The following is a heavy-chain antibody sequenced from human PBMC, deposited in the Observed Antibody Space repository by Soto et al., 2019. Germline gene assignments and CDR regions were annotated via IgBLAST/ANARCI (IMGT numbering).Heavy chain of an antibody. CDR2: ISYDGSNK. V-gene: IGHV3-30*18. Sequence: PGGSLRLSCATSGFTFSIYGMHWVRQAPGKGLEWVAVISYDGSNKYYADSVKGRFTISRDNSKNTLYLQMNSLRAEDTAVYYCAKDGQLELPGDYFDYWGQGTMVTVSS. D-gene: IGHD1-7*01. J-gene: IGHJ4*02. CDR3: AKDGQLELPGDYFDY. CDR1: GFTFSIYG.